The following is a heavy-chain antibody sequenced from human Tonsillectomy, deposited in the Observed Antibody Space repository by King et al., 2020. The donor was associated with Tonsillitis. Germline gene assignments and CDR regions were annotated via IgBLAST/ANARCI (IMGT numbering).Heavy chain of an antibody. CDR3: ASGQLARGTYYYYYGMDV. J-gene: IGHJ6*02. D-gene: IGHD6-6*01. V-gene: IGHV1-69*12. Sequence: QLVQSGAEVKTPGSSVKVSCKASGGTFSSYGNSWVRQAPGQGLEWMGGIIPIFGTANYAQKFQGRVTITADESTSTAYMELSSLRSEDTAVYYCASGQLARGTYYYYYGMDVWGQGTTVTVSS. CDR2: IIPIFGTA. CDR1: GGTFSSYG.